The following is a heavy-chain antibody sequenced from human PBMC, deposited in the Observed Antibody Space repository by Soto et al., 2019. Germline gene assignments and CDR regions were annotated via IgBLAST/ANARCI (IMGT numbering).Heavy chain of an antibody. V-gene: IGHV1-69*12. CDR1: GGTFSSYA. CDR2: IIPIFGTA. D-gene: IGHD2-15*01. J-gene: IGHJ4*02. CDR3: ARESRYCSGGSCYWLPGMGY. Sequence: QVQLVQSGAEVKKPGSSVKVSCKASGGTFSSYAISWVRQAPGQGLEWMGGIIPIFGTANYAQRFQGRVTITADESTSTADRELSSSRSEDTAVYYCARESRYCSGGSCYWLPGMGYWGQGTLVTVST.